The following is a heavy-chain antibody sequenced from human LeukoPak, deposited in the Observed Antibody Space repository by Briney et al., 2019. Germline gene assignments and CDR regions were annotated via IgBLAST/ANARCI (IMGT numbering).Heavy chain of an antibody. CDR2: IYYSGST. J-gene: IGHJ5*02. CDR1: GGSISSGGYY. Sequence: SQTLSLTCTVSGGSISSGGYYWSWIRQHPGKGLEWIGYIYYSGSTYYNPSLKSRVTISVDTSKNQFSLKLSSVTAADTAVYYCARGSAWIGLSGHVDPWGQGTLVTVSS. V-gene: IGHV4-31*03. CDR3: ARGSAWIGLSGHVDP. D-gene: IGHD2-2*03.